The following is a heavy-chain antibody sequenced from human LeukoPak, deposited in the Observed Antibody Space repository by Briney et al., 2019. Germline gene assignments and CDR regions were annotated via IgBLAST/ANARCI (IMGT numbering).Heavy chain of an antibody. CDR1: GFNFTAYS. D-gene: IGHD6-6*01. V-gene: IGHV3-21*01. CDR2: ISTGTNYK. CDR3: ATGGLYSSSET. Sequence: PGESLRLSRVVSGFNFTAYSINWVRQAPGMGLEWVSSISTGTNYKYYADSVKGRFTISRDNAKNSVYLQMNSLRVGETAVYYCATGGLYSSSETWGQGTLVIVSS. J-gene: IGHJ5*02.